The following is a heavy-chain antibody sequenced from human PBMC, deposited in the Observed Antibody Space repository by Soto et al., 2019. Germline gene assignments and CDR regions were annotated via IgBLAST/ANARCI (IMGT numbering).Heavy chain of an antibody. Sequence: PGGSLRLSCAASGFTFSSYAMHWVRQAPGKGLEWVAVISYDGSNKYYADSVKGRFTISRDNSKNTLYLQMNSLRAEDTSVYYCASPYYYDSSGPFDYWGQGTLVTVSS. CDR1: GFTFSSYA. J-gene: IGHJ4*02. CDR2: ISYDGSNK. D-gene: IGHD3-22*01. V-gene: IGHV3-30-3*01. CDR3: ASPYYYDSSGPFDY.